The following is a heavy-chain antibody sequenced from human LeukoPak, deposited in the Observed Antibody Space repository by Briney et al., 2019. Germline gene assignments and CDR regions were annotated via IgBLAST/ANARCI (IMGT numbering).Heavy chain of an antibody. CDR1: GYTFTSYG. V-gene: IGHV1-3*03. J-gene: IGHJ3*02. CDR2: INAGNDNT. D-gene: IGHD3-10*01. CDR3: ARAAIAMVRGVIITGAFDI. Sequence: ASVKVSCKASGYTFTSYGISWVRQAPGQRLEWMGWINAGNDNTKYSQEFQGRVTITRDTSASTAYMELSSLRSEDMAVYYCARAAIAMVRGVIITGAFDIWGQGTMVTVSS.